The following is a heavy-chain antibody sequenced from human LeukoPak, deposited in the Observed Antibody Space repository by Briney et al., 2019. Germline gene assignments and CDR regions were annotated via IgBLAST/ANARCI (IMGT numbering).Heavy chain of an antibody. Sequence: ETLSLTCTVSGGSISSSSYYWGWIRQPPGKGLEWVSSISSSSSYIYYADSVKGRFTISRDNAKNSLYLQMNSLRAEDTAVYYCARDGPGGRYTDYWGQGTLVTVSS. J-gene: IGHJ4*02. CDR1: GGSISSSS. CDR3: ARDGPGGRYTDY. V-gene: IGHV3-21*01. D-gene: IGHD5-24*01. CDR2: ISSSSSYI.